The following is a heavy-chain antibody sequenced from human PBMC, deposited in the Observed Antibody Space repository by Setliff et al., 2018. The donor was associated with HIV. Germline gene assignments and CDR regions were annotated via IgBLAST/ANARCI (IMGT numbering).Heavy chain of an antibody. CDR3: ARHVGELLSTEIRGNWFDA. Sequence: GESLKISCKGSGYTFTNYWIGWVRQMPGKGLEWMGIIYPGDSDTRYSPSFQGQVTISADKSISTAYLQWSSLKASDTAMYYCARHVGELLSTEIRGNWFDAWGQGTRVTSPQ. CDR1: GYTFTNYW. V-gene: IGHV5-51*01. J-gene: IGHJ5*02. D-gene: IGHD3-10*01. CDR2: IYPGDSDT.